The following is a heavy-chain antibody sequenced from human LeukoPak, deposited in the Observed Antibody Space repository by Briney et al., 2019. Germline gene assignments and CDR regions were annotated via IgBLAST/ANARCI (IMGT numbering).Heavy chain of an antibody. V-gene: IGHV4-59*01. CDR2: IYYSGST. CDR3: ARDTGSSWSIDAFDI. Sequence: PSETLSLTCTVSGGSISSYYWSWTRQPPGKGLEWIGYIYYSGSTNYNPSLKSRVTISVDTSKNQFSLKLGSVTAADTAVYYCARDTGSSWSIDAFDIWGQGTMVTASS. D-gene: IGHD6-13*01. CDR1: GGSISSYY. J-gene: IGHJ3*02.